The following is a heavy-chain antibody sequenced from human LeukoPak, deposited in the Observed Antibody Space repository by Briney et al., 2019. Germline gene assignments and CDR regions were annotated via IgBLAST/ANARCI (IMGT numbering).Heavy chain of an antibody. CDR1: GFTFSSYS. J-gene: IGHJ3*02. D-gene: IGHD3-22*01. CDR2: ISSGSSYI. CDR3: ARSSGYYEAFDI. Sequence: GGSLRLSCAASGFTFSSYSMNWVRQAPGKGLEWVSSISSGSSYIYYADSVKGRFTISRDNAKNSLYLQMNSLRAEDTAVYYCARSSGYYEAFDIWGQGTMATVSS. V-gene: IGHV3-21*01.